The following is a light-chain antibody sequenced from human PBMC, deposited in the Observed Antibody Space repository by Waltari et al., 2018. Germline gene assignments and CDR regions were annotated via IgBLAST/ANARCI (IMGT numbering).Light chain of an antibody. CDR3: QQYDILPLT. J-gene: IGKJ4*01. Sequence: MQMTQSPSSVSASVRDRVPIPCQASQDIRKSLNWFQQKPGTAPKVVIYDASNLEKGVPARFSGSGSGTRFTLTISSLQPDDFATYYCQQYDILPLTFGGGTRVE. CDR1: QDIRKS. V-gene: IGKV1-33*01. CDR2: DAS.